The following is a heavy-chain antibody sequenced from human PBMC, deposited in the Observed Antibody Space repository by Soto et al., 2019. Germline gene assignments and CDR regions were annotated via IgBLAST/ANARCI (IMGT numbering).Heavy chain of an antibody. CDR1: GFTFSSYG. J-gene: IGHJ6*03. V-gene: IGHV3-33*01. CDR2: IWYDGSNK. D-gene: IGHD7-27*01. Sequence: GGSLRLSCAASGFTFSSYGMHWVRQAPGKGLEWVAVIWYDGSNKYYADSVKGRFTISRDNSKNTLYLQMNSLRAEDTAVYYCARVGRPRGEDPASLYYYYYYMDVWGKGTTVTVSS. CDR3: ARVGRPRGEDPASLYYYYYYMDV.